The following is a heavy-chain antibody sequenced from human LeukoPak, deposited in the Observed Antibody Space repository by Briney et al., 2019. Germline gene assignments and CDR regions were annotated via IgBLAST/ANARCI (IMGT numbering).Heavy chain of an antibody. CDR3: ARGEKTEPAAIGDWFDP. CDR1: GGSISSGGYY. V-gene: IGHV4-30-2*01. Sequence: SETLSLTCTVSGGSISSGGYYWSWLRQPPGKGLEWIGYIYHSGSTYYNPSLKSRVTISVDRSKNQFSLKLSSVTAADTAVYYCARGEKTEPAAIGDWFDPWGQGTLVTVSS. J-gene: IGHJ5*02. D-gene: IGHD2-2*01. CDR2: IYHSGST.